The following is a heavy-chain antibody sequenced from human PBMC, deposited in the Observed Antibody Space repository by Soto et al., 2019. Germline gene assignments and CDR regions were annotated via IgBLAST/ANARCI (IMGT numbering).Heavy chain of an antibody. D-gene: IGHD6-6*01. CDR1: GGSFSGYY. CDR3: ARGPDSSSSEYYYYYMDV. Sequence: PSETLSLTCAVYGGSFSGYYWSWIRQPPGKGLEWIGEINHSGSTNYNPSLKSRVTISVDTSKNQFSLKLSSVTAADTAVYYCARGPDSSSSEYYYYYMDVWGKGTTVTVSS. V-gene: IGHV4-34*01. J-gene: IGHJ6*03. CDR2: INHSGST.